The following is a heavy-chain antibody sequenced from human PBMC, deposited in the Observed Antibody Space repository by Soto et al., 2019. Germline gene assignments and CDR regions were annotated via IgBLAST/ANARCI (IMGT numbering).Heavy chain of an antibody. CDR2: IHHSGST. D-gene: IGHD4-17*01. J-gene: IGHJ6*02. Sequence: SETLSLTCAVSSASITSEQRWSWVRQPPGKGLEWIGEIHHSGSTNNNPSLRSRVTMSVDKSKNQFSLNLNSVTAADTAVYYCARVNYGNYYYYYGMDVWGQGTTVTVSS. CDR1: SASITSEQR. CDR3: ARVNYGNYYYYYGMDV. V-gene: IGHV4-4*02.